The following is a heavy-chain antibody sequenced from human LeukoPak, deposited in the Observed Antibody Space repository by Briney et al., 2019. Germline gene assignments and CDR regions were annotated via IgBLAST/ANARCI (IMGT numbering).Heavy chain of an antibody. V-gene: IGHV3-11*01. CDR1: GFTFSDYY. CDR3: ARDRLLWFGESLHGMDV. J-gene: IGHJ6*02. Sequence: GGSLRLSCAASGFTFSDYYMSWIRQAPGKGLEWVSYISSSGSTIYYADSVKGRFTISRDNAKNSLYLQMNSLRAEDTAVYYCARDRLLWFGESLHGMDVWGQGTTVTVSS. D-gene: IGHD3-10*01. CDR2: ISSSGSTI.